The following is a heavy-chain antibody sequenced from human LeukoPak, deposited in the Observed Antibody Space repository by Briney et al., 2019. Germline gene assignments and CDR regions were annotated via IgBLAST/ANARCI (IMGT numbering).Heavy chain of an antibody. CDR2: IGGSGGST. CDR3: AKLQYYDSSGYYYGGFDY. D-gene: IGHD3-22*01. Sequence: GGSLRLSCAASGFTFSSYAMSWVRQAPGKGLEWDSAIGGSGGSTYYADSVKGRFTISRDNSKNTLYLQMNSLRAEDTAVYYCAKLQYYDSSGYYYGGFDYWGQGTLVTVSS. J-gene: IGHJ4*02. V-gene: IGHV3-23*01. CDR1: GFTFSSYA.